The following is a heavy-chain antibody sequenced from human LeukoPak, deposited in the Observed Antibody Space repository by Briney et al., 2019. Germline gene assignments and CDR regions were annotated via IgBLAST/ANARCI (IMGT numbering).Heavy chain of an antibody. D-gene: IGHD3-16*02. CDR3: ATARRGRSEYYFDY. Sequence: GASVKVSCKASGYTFTSYDINWVRQATGQGLEWMGWMNPNSGNTGYAQKFQGRVTMTRNTSISTAYMELSSLRSEDTAVYYCATARRGRSEYYFDYWGQGTLVTVSS. J-gene: IGHJ4*02. CDR1: GYTFTSYD. CDR2: MNPNSGNT. V-gene: IGHV1-8*01.